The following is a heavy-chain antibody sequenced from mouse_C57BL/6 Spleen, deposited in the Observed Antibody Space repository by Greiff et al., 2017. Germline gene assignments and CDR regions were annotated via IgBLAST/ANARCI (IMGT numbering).Heavy chain of an antibody. V-gene: IGHV1-15*01. CDR3: TRGDDYHWYFDA. D-gene: IGHD2-4*01. J-gene: IGHJ1*03. Sequence: VQLQESGAELVRPGASVTLSCKASGYTFTDYEMHWVKQTPVHGLEWIGAIDPETGGTAYNQKFKGQAILTADKSSSTAYMELRSLTSEDSAVYYCTRGDDYHWYFDAWGTGTTVTVSS. CDR2: IDPETGGT. CDR1: GYTFTDYE.